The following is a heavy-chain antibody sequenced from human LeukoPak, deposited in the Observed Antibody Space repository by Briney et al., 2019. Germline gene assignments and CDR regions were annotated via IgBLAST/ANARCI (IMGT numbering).Heavy chain of an antibody. Sequence: GESLKISCKGSGYNFTSYWIGWVRQMPGKGLEWMGIIYPGDSDTRYSPSFQGQVTISADKSISTAYLQWSSLKASDTAMYYCARGYYYDSSGYYFDYWGQGTLVTVSS. CDR3: ARGYYYDSSGYYFDY. D-gene: IGHD3-22*01. V-gene: IGHV5-51*01. CDR1: GYNFTSYW. CDR2: IYPGDSDT. J-gene: IGHJ4*02.